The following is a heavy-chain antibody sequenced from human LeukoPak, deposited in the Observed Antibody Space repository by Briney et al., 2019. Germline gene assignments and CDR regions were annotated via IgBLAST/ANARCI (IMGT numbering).Heavy chain of an antibody. D-gene: IGHD6-6*01. V-gene: IGHV1-69*05. CDR1: GGTFSSYA. Sequence: GASVKVSCKASGGTFSSYAISWVRQAPGQGLEWMGGIIPIFGTANYAQKFQGRVTITTDESTSTAYMELGSLRSEDTAVYYCARQIEYSSSSDAFDIWGQGTMVTVSS. CDR2: IIPIFGTA. J-gene: IGHJ3*02. CDR3: ARQIEYSSSSDAFDI.